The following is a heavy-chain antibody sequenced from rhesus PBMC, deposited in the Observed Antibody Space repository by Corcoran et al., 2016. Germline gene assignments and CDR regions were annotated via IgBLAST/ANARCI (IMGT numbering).Heavy chain of an antibody. Sequence: EVQLVQSGAEVKRPGESLKISCKTSGYSFTSYWIRWVRQMPGKGLEVMGAIDPIGSVTAYSPSFQGQAPISAEKSITNAYLQWSSLKASDSATYYCAKYSWNNGFDYWGQGVLVTVSS. CDR3: AKYSWNNGFDY. J-gene: IGHJ4*01. CDR2: IDPIGSVT. V-gene: IGHV5-2*01. CDR1: GYSFTSYW. D-gene: IGHD1-20*01.